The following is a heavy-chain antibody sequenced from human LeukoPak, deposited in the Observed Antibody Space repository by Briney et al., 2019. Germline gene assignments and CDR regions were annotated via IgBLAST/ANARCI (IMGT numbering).Heavy chain of an antibody. Sequence: PSETLSLTCAVYGGSFSGSYWSWIRQPPGKGLEWIGEINHSGSTNYNPSLKSRLTISVDTSKNQFSLKLSSVTAADTAVYYCARRRRAAASGAWGQGTLVTVSS. V-gene: IGHV4-34*01. D-gene: IGHD6-13*01. CDR2: INHSGST. CDR1: GGSFSGSY. CDR3: ARRRRAAASGA. J-gene: IGHJ4*02.